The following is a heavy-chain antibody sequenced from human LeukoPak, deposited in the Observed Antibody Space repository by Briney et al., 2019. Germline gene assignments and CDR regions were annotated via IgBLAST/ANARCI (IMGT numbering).Heavy chain of an antibody. CDR2: IVVASGNT. CDR1: GFTFINSA. J-gene: IGHJ4*02. V-gene: IGHV1-58*02. Sequence: SVKVSCKASGFTFINSAKQWVRQARGQRLEWIGWIVVASGNTKYAQKFQERVTITRDMSTSTAYMELSSLRPEDTAVYYCAAAPIEMQQRGFDYWGQGSLVTVSS. CDR3: AAAPIEMQQRGFDY. D-gene: IGHD5-24*01.